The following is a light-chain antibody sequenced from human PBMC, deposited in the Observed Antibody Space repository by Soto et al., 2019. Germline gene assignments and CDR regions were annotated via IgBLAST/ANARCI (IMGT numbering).Light chain of an antibody. V-gene: IGLV8-61*01. CDR1: SGSVSTSYY. J-gene: IGLJ2*01. Sequence: QTVVTQEPSFSVSPGGTVTLTCGLSSGSVSTSYYPSWYQQTPGQAPRTLIYNTNTRSSGVPDRFSGSILGDKAALTITGAQADDESDYYCVLFMGSVVFGGGTKLT. CDR2: NTN. CDR3: VLFMGSVV.